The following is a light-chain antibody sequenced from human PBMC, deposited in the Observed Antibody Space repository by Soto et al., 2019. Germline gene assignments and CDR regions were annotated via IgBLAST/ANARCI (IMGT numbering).Light chain of an antibody. Sequence: DIQLTQSPSSLSASVGDRVTITCRASQTVSRNLNWYQQNPGKAPKLLIYAASSLQSGVPSTFSGSGSGTVFTLIISSLQPEDFATYYCQQSYTTPITFCPGTKVDIK. CDR1: QTVSRN. V-gene: IGKV1-39*01. CDR2: AAS. J-gene: IGKJ3*01. CDR3: QQSYTTPIT.